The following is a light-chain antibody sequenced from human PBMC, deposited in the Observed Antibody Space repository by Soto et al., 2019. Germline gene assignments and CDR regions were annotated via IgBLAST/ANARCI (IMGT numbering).Light chain of an antibody. Sequence: QSVLTQPASVSGSPGQSITISCTGTSSDVGAYNYVSWYQHHPGKAPKLVIYEVSNRPSGLSNRFSGSKSGNTASLTISGLQAEDEADYFCISYTTTKEVFGTAPKVTVL. V-gene: IGLV2-14*01. CDR2: EVS. CDR3: ISYTTTKEV. CDR1: SSDVGAYNY. J-gene: IGLJ1*01.